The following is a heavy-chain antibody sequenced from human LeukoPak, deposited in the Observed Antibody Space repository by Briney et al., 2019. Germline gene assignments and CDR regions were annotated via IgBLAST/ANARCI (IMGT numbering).Heavy chain of an antibody. D-gene: IGHD3-22*01. J-gene: IGHJ4*02. Sequence: ASVKVSCKLSGYTFTVNYINTGREAPGQGLEWMGIINPSGGSTSYAQKFQGRVTMTRDTSTSTVYMELSSLRSEDTAVYYCATDTSVNYGVNHMIVVVAQEYWGQGTLVTVSS. CDR1: GYTFTVNY. V-gene: IGHV1-46*01. CDR3: ATDTSVNYGVNHMIVVVAQEY. CDR2: INPSGGST.